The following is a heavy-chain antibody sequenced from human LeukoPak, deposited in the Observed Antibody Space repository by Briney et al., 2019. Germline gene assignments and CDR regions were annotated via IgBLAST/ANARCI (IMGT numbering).Heavy chain of an antibody. Sequence: QSGGSLRLSSAASGFTFDHYAMHWVRQAPGKGLEWVSGITWNSDAIGYADSVKGRFTISRDNAKNSLYLQMQSLRPEDTAFYYCATNPPGIAVAGNGNFDNWGQGTLVTVSS. V-gene: IGHV3-9*01. J-gene: IGHJ4*02. CDR2: ITWNSDAI. CDR3: ATNPPGIAVAGNGNFDN. CDR1: GFTFDHYA. D-gene: IGHD6-19*01.